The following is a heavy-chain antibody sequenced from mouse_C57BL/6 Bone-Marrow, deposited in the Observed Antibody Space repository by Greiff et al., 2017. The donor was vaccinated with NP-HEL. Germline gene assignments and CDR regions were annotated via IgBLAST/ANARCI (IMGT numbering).Heavy chain of an antibody. CDR1: GFTFSDYY. V-gene: IGHV5-16*01. J-gene: IGHJ4*01. CDR3: AREDYGSSPYAMDY. CDR2: INYDGSST. D-gene: IGHD1-1*01. Sequence: DVHLVESEGGLVQPGSSMKLSCTASGFTFSDYYMAWVRQVPEKGLEWVANINYDGSSTYYLDSLKSRFIISRDNAKNILYLQMSSLKSEDTATYYCAREDYGSSPYAMDYWGQGTSVTVSS.